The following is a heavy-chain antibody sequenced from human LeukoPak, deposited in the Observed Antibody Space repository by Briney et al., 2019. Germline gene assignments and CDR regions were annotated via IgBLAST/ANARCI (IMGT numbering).Heavy chain of an antibody. D-gene: IGHD6-19*01. V-gene: IGHV4-38-2*02. J-gene: IGHJ4*02. CDR2: IYHSGST. Sequence: SETLSLTCTVSGYSISSGYYWGWIRQPPGKELEWIGSIYHSGSTYYNPSLKSRVTISVDTSKNQFSLKLSSVTAADTAVYYCAGGSTAVADPFDYWGQGTLVTVSS. CDR3: AGGSTAVADPFDY. CDR1: GYSISSGYY.